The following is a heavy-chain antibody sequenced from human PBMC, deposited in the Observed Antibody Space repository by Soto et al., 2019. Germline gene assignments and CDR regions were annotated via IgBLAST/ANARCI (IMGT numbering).Heavy chain of an antibody. V-gene: IGHV4-4*07. CDR1: GGSISSYY. CDR3: ARDAIRGYYYYGMDV. CDR2: IYTSGST. D-gene: IGHD3-10*01. J-gene: IGHJ6*02. Sequence: SETLSLTCTVCGGSISSYYCSWIRQPAWKGLEWIGRIYTSGSTNYNPSLKSRVTMSVDTSKNQFSLKLSSVTAADTAVYYCARDAIRGYYYYGMDVWGQRTTVTVSS.